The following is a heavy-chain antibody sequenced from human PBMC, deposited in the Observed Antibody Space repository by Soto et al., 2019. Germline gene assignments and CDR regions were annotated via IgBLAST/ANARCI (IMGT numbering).Heavy chain of an antibody. CDR1: XXSXSSYY. J-gene: IGHJ4*02. V-gene: IGHV4-59*01. CDR3: ATYYYGSGSYPYFDY. D-gene: IGHD3-10*01. Sequence: SETLSLTCTVXXXSXSSYYXXXXXXXXGKGLEWIGYIYYSGSTNYNPSLKSRVTISVDTSKNQFSLKLSSVTAADTAVYYCATYYYGSGSYPYFDYWGQGTLVTVS. CDR2: IYYSGST.